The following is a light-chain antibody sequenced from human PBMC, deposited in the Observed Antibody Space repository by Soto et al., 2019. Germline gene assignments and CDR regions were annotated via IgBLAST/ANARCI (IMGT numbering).Light chain of an antibody. J-gene: IGLJ1*01. CDR2: DVS. V-gene: IGLV2-11*01. CDR3: CSYAGSYTYV. CDR1: SSDVGGYEY. Sequence: QSVLTQPRSVSGSPGQSITISCTGSSSDVGGYEYVSWFQQDPGKAPKLMIYDVSARPSGVSNRFSGSKSGSTASLTISGLQADDEGDYYCCSYAGSYTYVFGTGTKVTVL.